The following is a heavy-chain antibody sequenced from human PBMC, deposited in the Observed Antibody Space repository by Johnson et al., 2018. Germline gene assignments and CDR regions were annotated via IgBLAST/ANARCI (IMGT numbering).Heavy chain of an antibody. V-gene: IGHV3-30*18. CDR3: AKIRGAYYDSSGYGDAFDI. Sequence: VQLLETGGGVVQPGRSLRLSCAASGFAFSSYGMHWVRQAPGKGLEWVAFISYDGSNKYYVDSVKGRFTISRDNAKNSLYLQMNSLRAGDTAVYYCAKIRGAYYDSSGYGDAFDIWGQGTMVTVSS. J-gene: IGHJ3*02. CDR1: GFAFSSYG. CDR2: ISYDGSNK. D-gene: IGHD3-22*01.